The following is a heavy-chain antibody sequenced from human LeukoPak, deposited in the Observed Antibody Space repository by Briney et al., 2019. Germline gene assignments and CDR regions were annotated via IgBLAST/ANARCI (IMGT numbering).Heavy chain of an antibody. D-gene: IGHD2-21*02. CDR1: GYTFTGYY. CDR3: ARGSRLDY. Sequence: GASVKVSCKASGYTFTGYYMHWVRQAPGQGLEWMGRINPNSGGTNYAQKFQGRVTMTRDTSTSTVYMELSSLRSEDTAVYYCARGSRLDYWGQGTLVTVSS. J-gene: IGHJ4*02. V-gene: IGHV1-2*06. CDR2: INPNSGGT.